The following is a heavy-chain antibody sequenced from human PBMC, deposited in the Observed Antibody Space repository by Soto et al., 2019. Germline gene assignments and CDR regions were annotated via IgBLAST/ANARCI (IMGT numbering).Heavy chain of an antibody. CDR2: IIPILGIA. V-gene: IGHV1-69*04. CDR3: ARDYGDYVYFDY. Sequence: QVQLVQSGAEVKKPGSSVTVSCKASGGTFSSYTISWVRQAPGQGLEWMGRIIPILGIANYAQKFQGRVTITADKSTSTADMELSSLRAEDTAVYYCARDYGDYVYFDYWGQGTLVTVSS. D-gene: IGHD4-17*01. CDR1: GGTFSSYT. J-gene: IGHJ4*02.